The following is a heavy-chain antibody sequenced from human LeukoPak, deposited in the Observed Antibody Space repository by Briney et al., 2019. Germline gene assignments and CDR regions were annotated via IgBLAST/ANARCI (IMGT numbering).Heavy chain of an antibody. CDR3: ARDPQGSGSYWGYFDY. CDR1: GFTFSSYG. D-gene: IGHD1-26*01. V-gene: IGHV3-33*01. Sequence: PGGSLRLSCAASGFTFSSYGMHWVRQAPGKGLEWGAVIWYDGSNKYYADSVKGRFTISRDNSKNTLYLQMNSLRAEDTAVYYCARDPQGSGSYWGYFDYWGQGTLVAVSS. CDR2: IWYDGSNK. J-gene: IGHJ4*02.